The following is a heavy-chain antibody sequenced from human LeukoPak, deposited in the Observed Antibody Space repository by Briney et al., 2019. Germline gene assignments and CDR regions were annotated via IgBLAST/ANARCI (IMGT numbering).Heavy chain of an antibody. CDR3: ASPRSGYRYTFDY. J-gene: IGHJ4*02. CDR1: AASISNYY. CDR2: ISTSGST. Sequence: SETLSLTCAVSAASISNYYWSWIRQAPGKGLEWIGYISTSGSTNYNPSLKSRVSISLDTSENRFSLNLNFVTAADTAVYYCASPRSGYRYTFDYWGRGALVTVSS. V-gene: IGHV4-4*09. D-gene: IGHD3-22*01.